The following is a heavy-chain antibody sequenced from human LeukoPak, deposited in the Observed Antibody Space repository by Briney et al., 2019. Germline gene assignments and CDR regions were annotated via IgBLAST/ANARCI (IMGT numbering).Heavy chain of an antibody. CDR1: GGSFSSGSYY. CDR2: IYYSGST. CDR3: ARIGLGGTVRYYYYYYGMDV. D-gene: IGHD3/OR15-3a*01. V-gene: IGHV4-61*01. Sequence: PSETLSLTCTVSGGSFSSGSYYWSWIRQPPGKGLEWIGYIYYSGSTNYNPSLKSRVTISVDTSKNQFSLKLSSVTAADTAVYYCARIGLGGTVRYYYYYYGMDVWGQGTTVTVSS. J-gene: IGHJ6*02.